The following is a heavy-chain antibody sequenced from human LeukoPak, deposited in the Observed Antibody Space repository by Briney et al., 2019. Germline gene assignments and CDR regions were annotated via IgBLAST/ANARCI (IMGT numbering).Heavy chain of an antibody. CDR3: AKGPLSHFDY. D-gene: IGHD2/OR15-2a*01. Sequence: GGSLRLSCAASGFTFSSYAMNWVRQAPGKGLEWVSAINGNGGSTYYAVSVKGRFTISRDNSKNTLYLQMNSLRAEDTAVYYCAKGPLSHFDYWGQGTLVTVSS. V-gene: IGHV3-23*01. J-gene: IGHJ4*02. CDR1: GFTFSSYA. CDR2: INGNGGST.